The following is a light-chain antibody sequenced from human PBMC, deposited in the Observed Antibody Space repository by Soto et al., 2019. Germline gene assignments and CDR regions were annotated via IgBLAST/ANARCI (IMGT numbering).Light chain of an antibody. V-gene: IGLV7-43*01. Sequence: QAVVTQEPSLTVSPGGTVTLTCASSTGAVTSGYYPNWFQQKPGQAPRALIYSTSSKHYWTPARFSGSLLGDKAALTLSGVQPEDEAKYYCLLYYGDTWVFGGGTKLTVL. CDR1: TGAVTSGYY. CDR2: STS. J-gene: IGLJ3*02. CDR3: LLYYGDTWV.